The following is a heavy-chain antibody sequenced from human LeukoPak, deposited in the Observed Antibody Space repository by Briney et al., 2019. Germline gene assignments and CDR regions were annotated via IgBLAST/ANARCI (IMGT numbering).Heavy chain of an antibody. CDR2: INSDGSVT. D-gene: IGHD1-26*01. V-gene: IGHV3-74*01. Sequence: GRSLSLSCPPSGLTFSSYWIHSVRQAAGNGLVSVSCINSDGSVTSYADSVKGRFTISRDNAKNTRYLQMNSLRAEDTAVYYCAREGGSSPYYYYMDVWGKGTTVTVSS. CDR3: AREGGSSPYYYYMDV. CDR1: GLTFSSYW. J-gene: IGHJ6*03.